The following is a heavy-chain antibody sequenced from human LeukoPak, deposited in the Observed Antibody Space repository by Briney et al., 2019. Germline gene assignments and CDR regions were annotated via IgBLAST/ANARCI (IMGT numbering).Heavy chain of an antibody. Sequence: SETLSLTCAVSGGSISSSNWWSWVRQPPGKGLEWIGEIYHSGSTNYNPSLKSRVTISVDKTKNQFSLKLSSVTAADTAVYYCARGYCSSTSCTGYFDYWGQGTLVTVSS. CDR1: GGSISSSNW. J-gene: IGHJ4*02. CDR2: IYHSGST. V-gene: IGHV4-4*02. D-gene: IGHD2-2*01. CDR3: ARGYCSSTSCTGYFDY.